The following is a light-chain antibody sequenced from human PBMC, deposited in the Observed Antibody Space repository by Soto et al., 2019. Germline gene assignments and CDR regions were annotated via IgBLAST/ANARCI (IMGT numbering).Light chain of an antibody. CDR2: DAS. CDR1: QDISNY. V-gene: IGKV1-33*01. CDR3: QQYYSYPRT. J-gene: IGKJ1*01. Sequence: DIQMTQSPSSLSASVGDRVTITCQASQDISNYLNWYQQKPGKAPKLLIYDASNLETGVPSRSSGSGSGTDFTLTISCLQSEDFATYYCQQYYSYPRTFGQGTKVDIK.